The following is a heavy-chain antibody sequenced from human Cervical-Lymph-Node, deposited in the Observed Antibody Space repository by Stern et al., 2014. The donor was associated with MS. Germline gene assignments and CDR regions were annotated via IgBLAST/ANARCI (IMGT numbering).Heavy chain of an antibody. J-gene: IGHJ4*02. CDR3: ARGADLTHLDY. V-gene: IGHV3-33*01. D-gene: IGHD4/OR15-4a*01. Sequence: QVQLVESGGGVVQPGRSRTLSCAASGFTFSNYGIHWVRQAPGQGLEWVGVINYDGDRTNFADSVRGRFTISRDNSKNTVYLQMNSLRGDDTAVYYCARGADLTHLDYWGQGTLVIVSS. CDR2: INYDGDRT. CDR1: GFTFSNYG.